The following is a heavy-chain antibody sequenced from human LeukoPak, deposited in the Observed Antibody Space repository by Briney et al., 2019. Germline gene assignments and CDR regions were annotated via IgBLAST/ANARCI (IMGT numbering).Heavy chain of an antibody. J-gene: IGHJ6*03. D-gene: IGHD6-13*01. Sequence: GGSLRLSCAASGFTFSSYEMNWVRQAPGKGLEWVSYISSSGSIIYYADSVKGRFTISRDNAKNSLYLQMNSLRAEDTAVYYCARGDSSSWYALFYYYYMDVWGKGTTVTVSS. CDR1: GFTFSSYE. CDR3: ARGDSSSWYALFYYYYMDV. V-gene: IGHV3-48*03. CDR2: ISSSGSII.